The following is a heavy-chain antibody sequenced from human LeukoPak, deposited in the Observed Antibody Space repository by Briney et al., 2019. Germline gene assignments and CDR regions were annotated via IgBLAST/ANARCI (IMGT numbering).Heavy chain of an antibody. D-gene: IGHD1-26*01. CDR3: ARDMGSGSPGPLDY. V-gene: IGHV3-33*01. CDR1: GFTFSSYG. Sequence: GGSLRLSCAASGFTFSSYGMHWVRRAPGKGLEWVAVIWYDGSNKYYADSVKGRFTISRDNSKSTLYLQMNSLRAEDTAVYYCARDMGSGSPGPLDYWGQGTLVTVSS. J-gene: IGHJ4*02. CDR2: IWYDGSNK.